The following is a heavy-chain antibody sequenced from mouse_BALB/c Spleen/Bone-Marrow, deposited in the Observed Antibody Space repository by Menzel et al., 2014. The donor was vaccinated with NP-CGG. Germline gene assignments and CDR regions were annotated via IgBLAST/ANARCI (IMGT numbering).Heavy chain of an antibody. J-gene: IGHJ2*01. CDR2: IDPSTGRT. Sequence: VQLQQSGAELVKPGASVKLSCKASGYTFTSYWMHWVKQRPGQGLEWIGEIDPSTGRTDYNKKFKSQATLTVDKSSSTAYMHLSSLTSEDSAVYYCARINGYDYWGQGTTHTVSS. CDR1: GYTFTSYW. CDR3: ARINGYDY. D-gene: IGHD2-2*01. V-gene: IGHV1S81*02.